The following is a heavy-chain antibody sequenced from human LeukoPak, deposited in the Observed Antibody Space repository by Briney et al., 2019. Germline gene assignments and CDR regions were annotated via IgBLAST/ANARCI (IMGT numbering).Heavy chain of an antibody. CDR2: INPNSGGT. V-gene: IGHV1-2*02. J-gene: IGHJ4*02. CDR1: GYTFTGYY. CDR3: ARGSPGSSSWSPCDY. Sequence: GASVKVSCKASGYTFTGYYMHWVRQAPGQGLEWMGWINPNSGGTNYAQKFQGRVTMTRDTSISTAYMELSRLRSDDTAVYYCARGSPGSSSWSPCDYWGQGTLVTVSS. D-gene: IGHD6-13*01.